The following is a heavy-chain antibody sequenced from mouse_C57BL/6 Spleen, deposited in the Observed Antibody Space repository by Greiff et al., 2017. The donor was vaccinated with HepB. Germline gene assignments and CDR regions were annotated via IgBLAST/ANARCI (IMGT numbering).Heavy chain of an antibody. J-gene: IGHJ2*01. Sequence: VQLQQSGAELARPGASVKMSCKASGYTFTSYTMHWVKQRPGQGLEWIGYINPSSGYTKYNQKFKDKATLTADKSSSTAYMQLSSLTSEDSAVYYCAREDPYYGSSYGYFDYWGQGTTLTVSS. CDR2: INPSSGYT. CDR1: GYTFTSYT. V-gene: IGHV1-4*01. D-gene: IGHD1-1*01. CDR3: AREDPYYGSSYGYFDY.